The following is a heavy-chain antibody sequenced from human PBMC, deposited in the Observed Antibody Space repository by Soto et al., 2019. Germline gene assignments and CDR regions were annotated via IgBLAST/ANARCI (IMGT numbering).Heavy chain of an antibody. V-gene: IGHV4-4*02. D-gene: IGHD5-18*01. CDR3: AKVDTAMDDYYYGMDV. J-gene: IGHJ6*02. CDR2: IYHSGST. CDR1: CGSISSSNC. Sequence: SETLSLTCAVSCGSISSSNCLSCFLQPPGKGLEWIGEIYHSGSTNYNPSLKSRVTISVDKSKNQFSLKLSSVTAADTAVYYCAKVDTAMDDYYYGMDVWGQGTTVTVSS.